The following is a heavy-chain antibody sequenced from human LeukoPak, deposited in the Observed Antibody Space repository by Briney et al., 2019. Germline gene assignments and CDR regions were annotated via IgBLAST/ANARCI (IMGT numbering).Heavy chain of an antibody. V-gene: IGHV3-11*01. CDR3: ARGTMASDF. CDR2: ISISGTTT. Sequence: GGSLRLSCAASGFTFSDYYTTWIRQTPGKGLEWVSYISISGTTTFYVDSVKGRFTISRDNTKNSLYLQMNSLRAEDTAMYYCARGTMASDFWGQGTLVTVSS. CDR1: GFTFSDYY. J-gene: IGHJ4*02. D-gene: IGHD3-10*01.